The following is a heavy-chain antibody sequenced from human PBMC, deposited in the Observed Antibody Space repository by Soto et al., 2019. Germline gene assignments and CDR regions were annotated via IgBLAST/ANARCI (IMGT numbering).Heavy chain of an antibody. CDR3: ARARCSGGSCYSYYFDY. CDR2: INAHSGGT. D-gene: IGHD2-15*01. V-gene: IGHV1-2*02. Sequence: ASVKVSCKASGFSFTGYYIHWLRQAPGQGLEWMGWINAHSGGTEYAQKFQGRVTITADKSTSTAYMELSSLRSEDTAVYYCARARCSGGSCYSYYFDYWGQGTLVTVSS. CDR1: GFSFTGYY. J-gene: IGHJ4*02.